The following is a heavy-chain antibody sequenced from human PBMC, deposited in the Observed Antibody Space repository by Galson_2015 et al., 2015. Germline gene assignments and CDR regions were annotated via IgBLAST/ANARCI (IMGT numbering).Heavy chain of an antibody. CDR2: IIPMFGSA. D-gene: IGHD3-22*01. V-gene: IGHV1-69*13. Sequence: SVKVSCKASGGTFSSSAISWVRQAPGQGLEWMGGIIPMFGSANYAQKFQGRVTITADESTRTAYMELRSLRSEDTAVYYCARGPDSSAYYYFYWGQGTLVTVSS. J-gene: IGHJ4*02. CDR1: GGTFSSSA. CDR3: ARGPDSSAYYYFY.